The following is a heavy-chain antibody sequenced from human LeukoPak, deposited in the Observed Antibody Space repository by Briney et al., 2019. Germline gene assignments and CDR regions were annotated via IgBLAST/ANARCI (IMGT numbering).Heavy chain of an antibody. J-gene: IGHJ4*02. CDR2: ISASGTTI. V-gene: IGHV3-48*03. CDR3: ARDPTSYIYGFLDY. Sequence: GGSLRLSCAASGFTFSSYEMNWVRQAPGKGLEWVSYISASGTTIYYADSVKGRFTMSRDNAENSLYLQMNSLRAEDTAVYYCARDPTSYIYGFLDYWGQGTLVTVSS. D-gene: IGHD5-18*01. CDR1: GFTFSSYE.